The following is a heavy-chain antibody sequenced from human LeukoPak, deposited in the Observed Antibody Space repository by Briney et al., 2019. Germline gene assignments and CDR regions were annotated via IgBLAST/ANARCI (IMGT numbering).Heavy chain of an antibody. CDR3: ARVLLWFGELFSFDY. CDR1: GGSISSSSYY. D-gene: IGHD3-10*01. V-gene: IGHV4-39*01. CDR2: IYCSGST. Sequence: SETLSLTCTVSGGSISSSSYYWGWIRQPPGKGLEWIGSIYCSGSTYYNPSLKSRVTISVDTSKNQFSLKLSSVTAADTAVYYCARVLLWFGELFSFDYWGQGTLVTVSS. J-gene: IGHJ4*02.